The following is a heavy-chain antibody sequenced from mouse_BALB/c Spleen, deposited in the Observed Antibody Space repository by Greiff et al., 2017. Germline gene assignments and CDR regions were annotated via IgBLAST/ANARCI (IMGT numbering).Heavy chain of an antibody. CDR2: ISSGGSYT. V-gene: IGHV5-6-4*01. D-gene: IGHD2-1*01. Sequence: EVKLMESGGGLVKPGGSLKLSCAASGFTFSSYTMSWVRQTPEKRLEWVATISSGGSYTYYPDSVKGRFTISRDNAKNTLYLQMSSLKSEDTAMYYCTRAEGNYYAMDYWGQGTSVTVSS. CDR1: GFTFSSYT. J-gene: IGHJ4*01. CDR3: TRAEGNYYAMDY.